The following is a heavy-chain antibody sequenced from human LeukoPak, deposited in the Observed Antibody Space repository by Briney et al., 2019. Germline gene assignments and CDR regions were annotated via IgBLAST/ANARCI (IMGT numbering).Heavy chain of an antibody. CDR3: ARDSMVRGVIWAAAYYFDY. D-gene: IGHD3-10*01. J-gene: IGHJ4*02. CDR2: INPNSGGT. V-gene: IGHV1-2*02. Sequence: ASVKVSCKASGYTCTSYDINWVRQAPGQGLEWMGWINPNSGGTNYAQKFQGRVTMTRDTSISTAYMELSRLRSDDTAVYYCARDSMVRGVIWAAAYYFDYWGQGTLVTVSS. CDR1: GYTCTSYD.